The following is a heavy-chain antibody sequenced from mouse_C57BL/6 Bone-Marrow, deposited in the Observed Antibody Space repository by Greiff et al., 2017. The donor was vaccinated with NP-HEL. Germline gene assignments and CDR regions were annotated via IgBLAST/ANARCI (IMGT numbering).Heavy chain of an antibody. V-gene: IGHV1-47*01. CDR2: FHPYNDDT. CDR3: AIYDYDEGFAY. Sequence: VKLVESGAELVKPGASVKMSCKASGYTFTTYPIEWMKQNHGKSLEWIGNFHPYNDDTKYNEKFKGKATLTVEKSSSTVYLELSRLTSEDSAVYYCAIYDYDEGFAYWGQGTLVTVSA. D-gene: IGHD2-4*01. CDR1: GYTFTTYP. J-gene: IGHJ3*01.